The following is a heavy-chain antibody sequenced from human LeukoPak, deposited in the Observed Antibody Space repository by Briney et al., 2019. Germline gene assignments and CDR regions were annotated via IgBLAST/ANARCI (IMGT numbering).Heavy chain of an antibody. Sequence: SVKVSCKASGGTFSSYAISWVRQAPGQGLEWMGGIIPIFGTANYAQKFQGRVTITADESTSTAYMELSSLRSEDTAVYYCARFITMVRGVIITGYYYGMDVWGQGTTITVSS. CDR2: IIPIFGTA. D-gene: IGHD3-10*01. CDR3: ARFITMVRGVIITGYYYGMDV. CDR1: GGTFSSYA. J-gene: IGHJ6*02. V-gene: IGHV1-69*01.